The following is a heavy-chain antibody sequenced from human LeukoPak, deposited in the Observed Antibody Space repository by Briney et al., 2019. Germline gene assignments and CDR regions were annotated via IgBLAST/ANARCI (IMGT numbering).Heavy chain of an antibody. D-gene: IGHD3-10*01. CDR1: GGSINSSSYY. Sequence: PSETLSLTCTVSGGSINSSSYYWGWIRQPPGKGLEWIGSIYYSGSTYYNPSLKSRVTISVDTSKNQFSLKLSSVTAADTAVYYCARLPVLWVPGAVAPYYFDYWGQGTLVTVSS. CDR3: ARLPVLWVPGAVAPYYFDY. CDR2: IYYSGST. V-gene: IGHV4-39*01. J-gene: IGHJ4*02.